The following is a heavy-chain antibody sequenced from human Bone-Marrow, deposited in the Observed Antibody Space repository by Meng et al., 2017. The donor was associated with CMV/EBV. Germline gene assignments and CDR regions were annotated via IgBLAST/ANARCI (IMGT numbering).Heavy chain of an antibody. V-gene: IGHV1-18*01. J-gene: IGHJ6*02. CDR3: ARGAYQLLYYLSDYYYYGMDV. CDR1: GGTFSSYT. D-gene: IGHD2-2*02. Sequence: ASVKVSCKASGGTFSSYTISWVRQAPGQGLEWMGWISAYNGNTNYAQKLQGRVTMTTDTSTSTAYMELRSLRSDDTAVYYCARGAYQLLYYLSDYYYYGMDVWGQGTTVTVPS. CDR2: ISAYNGNT.